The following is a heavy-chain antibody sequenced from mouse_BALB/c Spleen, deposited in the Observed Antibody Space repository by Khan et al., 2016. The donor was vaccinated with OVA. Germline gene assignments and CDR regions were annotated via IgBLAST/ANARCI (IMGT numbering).Heavy chain of an antibody. V-gene: IGHV1S137*01. Sequence: VQLKQSGPELVRPGVSVKISCKGSGYTFTDYAMYWVKQSHAKSLEWIGLISTYSGSTNYNQKFKGKVTMTVDKSSSAAYMELARLTSEDSAIYYGARPAYDGYYDYWGQGTTLIVSS. J-gene: IGHJ2*01. CDR2: ISTYSGST. CDR1: GYTFTDYA. CDR3: ARPAYDGYYDY. D-gene: IGHD2-3*01.